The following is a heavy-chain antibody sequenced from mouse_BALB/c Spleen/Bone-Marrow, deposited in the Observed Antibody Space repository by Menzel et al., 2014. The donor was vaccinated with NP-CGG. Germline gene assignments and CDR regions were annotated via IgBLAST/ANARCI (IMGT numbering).Heavy chain of an antibody. J-gene: IGHJ1*01. Sequence: EVKLQESGPELVKPGASVKMSCKASGYTFTSYVMHWVKQKPGQGLEWIGNINPYNDGTKYNEKFKGKATLTSDKSSSTAFMELSSLTSEDSAVYYCARSLYGYDWYFDVWGAGTTVTVSS. CDR1: GYTFTSYV. D-gene: IGHD2-2*01. CDR3: ARSLYGYDWYFDV. CDR2: INPYNDGT. V-gene: IGHV1-14*01.